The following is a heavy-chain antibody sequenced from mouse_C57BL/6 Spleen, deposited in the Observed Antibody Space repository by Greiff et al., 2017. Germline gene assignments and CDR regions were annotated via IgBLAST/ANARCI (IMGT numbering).Heavy chain of an antibody. CDR2: IYPGDGDT. Sequence: VQLQQSGPELVKPGASVKISCKASGYAFSSSWMNWVTQRPGKGLEWIGRIYPGDGDTNYNGKFKGKATLTADKSSSSAYMQLSRLTSEDSAVYFCARQGNGYYFDCWAKAPLSQSPQ. CDR1: GYAFSSSW. D-gene: IGHD2-2*01. J-gene: IGHJ2*01. CDR3: ARQGNGYYFDC. V-gene: IGHV1-82*01.